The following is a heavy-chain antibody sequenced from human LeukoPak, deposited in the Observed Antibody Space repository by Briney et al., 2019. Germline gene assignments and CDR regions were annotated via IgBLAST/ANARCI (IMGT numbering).Heavy chain of an antibody. Sequence: EASVKVSCKASGYTFTSYDINWVRQATGQGLEWMGWMNPNSGNTGYAQKFQGRVTITRNTSISTAYMEPSSLRSEDTAVYYCARAIAAAGPGGYYYYYMDVWGKGTTVTVSS. CDR3: ARAIAAAGPGGYYYYYMDV. V-gene: IGHV1-8*03. CDR1: GYTFTSYD. J-gene: IGHJ6*03. D-gene: IGHD6-13*01. CDR2: MNPNSGNT.